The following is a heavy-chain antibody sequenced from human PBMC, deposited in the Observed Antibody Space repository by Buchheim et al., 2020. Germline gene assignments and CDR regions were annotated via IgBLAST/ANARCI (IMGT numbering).Heavy chain of an antibody. Sequence: EVQLLESGGGLVQPGESLRLSCAASGFTFSTYAMTWVRQAPGKGLEWISIISGSGGVTDYADSVKGRFTISRDHSKNIMYFQMNSLRAEDTAVYYCAKGDYETDYWGQGTL. J-gene: IGHJ4*02. CDR3: AKGDYETDY. CDR1: GFTFSTYA. D-gene: IGHD4-17*01. CDR2: ISGSGGVT. V-gene: IGHV3-23*01.